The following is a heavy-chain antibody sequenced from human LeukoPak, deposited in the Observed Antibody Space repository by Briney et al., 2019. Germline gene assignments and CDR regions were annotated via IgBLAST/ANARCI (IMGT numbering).Heavy chain of an antibody. V-gene: IGHV4-31*03. J-gene: IGHJ4*02. Sequence: PSQTLSLTCTVSGGSISSGGYYWSWIRQHPGKGLEWIGYIYYSGSTYYNPSLKSRVTISVDTSKNRFSLKLSSVTAADTAVYYCARGRGTGYSSGWYKYYFDYWGQGTLVTVSS. CDR3: ARGRGTGYSSGWYKYYFDY. CDR2: IYYSGST. CDR1: GGSISSGGYY. D-gene: IGHD6-19*01.